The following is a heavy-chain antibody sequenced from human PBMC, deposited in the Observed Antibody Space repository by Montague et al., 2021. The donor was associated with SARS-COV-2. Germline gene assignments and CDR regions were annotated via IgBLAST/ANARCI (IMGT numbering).Heavy chain of an antibody. CDR2: ITWDGGET. V-gene: IGHV3-43*01. Sequence: SLRLSCAGSGFSFDDYTLHWVRQVPGRGLEWLSLITWDGGETDYADSVKGRFTVSRDNYKNSLYLQMNGLIPEDTAFYYCVKAVYSSSSPIYFDDWGQGTLVTVSS. CDR3: VKAVYSSSSPIYFDD. CDR1: GFSFDDYT. J-gene: IGHJ4*02. D-gene: IGHD6-6*01.